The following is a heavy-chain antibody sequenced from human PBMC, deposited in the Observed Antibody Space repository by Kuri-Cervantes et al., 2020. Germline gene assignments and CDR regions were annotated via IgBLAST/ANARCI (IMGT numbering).Heavy chain of an antibody. V-gene: IGHV3-48*03. CDR1: GFTFSSYE. D-gene: IGHD3-9*01. J-gene: IGHJ6*03. CDR2: ISSSGSTI. CDR3: ARGPYDILTGPRPDYYYMDV. Sequence: GESLKISCAASGFTFSSYEMNWVRQAPGKGLEWVSYISSSGSTIYYADSVKGRFTISRDNAKNSLYLQMNSLRAEDTAVYYCARGPYDILTGPRPDYYYMDVWGKGTTVTVSS.